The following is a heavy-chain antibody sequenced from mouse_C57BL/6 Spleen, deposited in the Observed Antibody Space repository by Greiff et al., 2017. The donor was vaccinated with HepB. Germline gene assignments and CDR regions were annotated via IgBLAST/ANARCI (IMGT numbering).Heavy chain of an antibody. CDR3: ARRSFYGSYWYFDV. V-gene: IGHV1-18*01. D-gene: IGHD1-1*01. Sequence: VQLKESGPELVKPGASVKIPCKASGYTFTDYNMDWVKQSHGKSLEWIGDINPNNGGTIYNQKFKGKATLTVDKSSSTAYMELRSLTSEDTAVYYCARRSFYGSYWYFDVWGTGTTVTVSS. CDR1: GYTFTDYN. J-gene: IGHJ1*03. CDR2: INPNNGGT.